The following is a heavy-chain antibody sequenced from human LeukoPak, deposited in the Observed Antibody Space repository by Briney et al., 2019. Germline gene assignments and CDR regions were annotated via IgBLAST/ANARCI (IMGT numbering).Heavy chain of an antibody. CDR2: ISSSSSTI. CDR1: GFTFSSYS. J-gene: IGHJ4*02. Sequence: GGSLRLSCAASGFTFSSYSMNWVRQAPGKGLEWVSYISSSSSTIYYADSVKGRFTISRDNAKNSLYLQMNSLRDEDTAVYYRARGDHCTNGVCYNSPFDYWGQGTLVTVSS. CDR3: ARGDHCTNGVCYNSPFDY. D-gene: IGHD2-8*01. V-gene: IGHV3-48*02.